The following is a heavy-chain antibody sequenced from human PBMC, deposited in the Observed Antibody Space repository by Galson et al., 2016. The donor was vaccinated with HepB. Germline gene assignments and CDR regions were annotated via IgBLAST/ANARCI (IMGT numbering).Heavy chain of an antibody. Sequence: SLRLSCAASGFTFSDYYMTWIRQAPGKGLEWVSYFSSSGNVIYYADSVKGRFSISRDNAENSLYLQMNSLRAEDTAVYYCASRRYTGRGGYSSSWLREYWGQGTLVTVSS. D-gene: IGHD6-13*01. CDR2: FSSSGNVI. CDR3: ASRRYTGRGGYSSSWLREY. J-gene: IGHJ4*02. V-gene: IGHV3-11*01. CDR1: GFTFSDYY.